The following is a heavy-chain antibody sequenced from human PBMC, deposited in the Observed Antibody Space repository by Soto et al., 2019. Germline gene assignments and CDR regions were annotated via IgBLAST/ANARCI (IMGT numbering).Heavy chain of an antibody. CDR2: ISGSGGST. CDR1: GFTFSSYA. D-gene: IGHD5-12*01. CDR3: AKHPHDPEKEWLRLMDYYYYMDV. Sequence: GGSLRLSCAASGFTFSSYAMSWVRQAPGKGLEWVSAISGSGGSTYYADSVKGRFTISRDNSKNTLDLQMNSLRAEDTAVYYCAKHPHDPEKEWLRLMDYYYYMDVWGKGTTVTVSS. V-gene: IGHV3-23*01. J-gene: IGHJ6*03.